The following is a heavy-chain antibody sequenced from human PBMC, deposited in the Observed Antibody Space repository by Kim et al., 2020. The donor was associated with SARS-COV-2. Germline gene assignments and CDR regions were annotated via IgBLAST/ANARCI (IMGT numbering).Heavy chain of an antibody. J-gene: IGHJ4*02. CDR1: GFTFSSSA. CDR3: ATAGRIIMGYFDY. V-gene: IGHV3-23*01. CDR2: ISGGADST. Sequence: GGSLRLSCAVSGFTFSSSAMSWVRQAPGKVLEWVSSISGGADSTFYADSVKGRFTISRDNSRNTLSLHMNNLRAEDTAVYYCATAGRIIMGYFDYWGQGTLVTVSP. D-gene: IGHD3-10*01.